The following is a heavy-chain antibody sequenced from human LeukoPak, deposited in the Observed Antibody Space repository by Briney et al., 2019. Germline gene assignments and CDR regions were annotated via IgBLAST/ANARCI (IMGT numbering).Heavy chain of an antibody. CDR2: FDPEDGET. D-gene: IGHD3-10*01. V-gene: IGHV1-24*01. J-gene: IGHJ4*02. Sequence: ASVTASCKVSGYTLTELSMHWVRQAPGKGLEWMGGFDPEDGETIYAQKFQGRVTMTEDTSTDTAYMELSSLRSEDTAGYYCATVLYYYGSGSLGYWGQGTLVTVSS. CDR3: ATVLYYYGSGSLGY. CDR1: GYTLTELS.